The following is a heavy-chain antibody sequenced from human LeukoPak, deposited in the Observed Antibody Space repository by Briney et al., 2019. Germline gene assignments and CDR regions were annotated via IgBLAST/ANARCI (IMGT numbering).Heavy chain of an antibody. CDR2: ISYSGST. D-gene: IGHD3-10*01. Sequence: PSETLSLTCIVSGGSISSYHWSWIRQPPGKGLEWIGYISYSGSTNYNPSLKSRVTISVDTSKNQFSLRLSSVPAADTAVYYCARHLDYYGSGTYEFWGQGTLVTVSS. V-gene: IGHV4-59*08. CDR3: ARHLDYYGSGTYEF. CDR1: GGSISSYH. J-gene: IGHJ4*02.